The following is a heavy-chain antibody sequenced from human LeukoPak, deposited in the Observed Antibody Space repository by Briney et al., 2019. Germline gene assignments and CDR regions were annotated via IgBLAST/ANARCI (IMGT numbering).Heavy chain of an antibody. J-gene: IGHJ6*02. CDR2: ISFDAHTE. D-gene: IGHD1-26*01. CDR3: ARDRSGTYHYYGMDV. V-gene: IGHV3-30*03. CDR1: GNTFSRDG. Sequence: GRSLRLSCAASGNTFSRDGMHWVRQAPGKGLEWVAVISFDAHTESYADSVKGRFTISRDNSNNTLYLHMNSLRHEDTAVYYCARDRSGTYHYYGMDVWGQGTAVIVSS.